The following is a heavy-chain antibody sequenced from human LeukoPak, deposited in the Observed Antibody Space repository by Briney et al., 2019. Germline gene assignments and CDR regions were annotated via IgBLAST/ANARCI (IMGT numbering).Heavy chain of an antibody. V-gene: IGHV3-30*04. CDR1: GFTFSSYA. Sequence: AGGSLRLSCAASGFTFSSYAMHWVRQAPGKGLEWVAVISYDGSNKYYADSVKGRFTISRDNSKNTLYLQMNSLRAEDTAVYYCARVPSGSYYSFDLWGRGTLVTVSS. CDR2: ISYDGSNK. J-gene: IGHJ2*01. CDR3: ARVPSGSYYSFDL. D-gene: IGHD1-26*01.